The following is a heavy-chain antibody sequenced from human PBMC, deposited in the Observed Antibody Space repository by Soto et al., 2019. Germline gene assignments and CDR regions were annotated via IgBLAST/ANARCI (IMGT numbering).Heavy chain of an antibody. D-gene: IGHD1-1*01. J-gene: IGHJ5*02. CDR2: IYATGTP. CDR1: GASISGFY. V-gene: IGHV4-4*07. CDR3: VRDGTKTLRDWFDP. Sequence: QVQLQESGPGLVKPSETLSLTCTVSGASISGFYWSWIRKSAGRGLGWIGRIYATGTPDYNPSLKSRVMMSVDTSKKQFSLKLRSVTAADTAVYYCVRDGTKTLRDWFDPWGQGISVTVSS.